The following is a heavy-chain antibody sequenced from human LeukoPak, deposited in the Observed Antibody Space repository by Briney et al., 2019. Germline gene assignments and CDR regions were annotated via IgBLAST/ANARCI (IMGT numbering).Heavy chain of an antibody. CDR3: AREAGIVVVPAAVDY. CDR2: INGGSGNT. V-gene: IGHV1-3*01. J-gene: IGHJ4*02. CDR1: GYTFTGYA. D-gene: IGHD2-2*01. Sequence: ASVKVSCEASGYTFTGYALHWVRQAPGQRLEWMGWINGGSGNTKYSQNFQGRVTITRDTSASTAYMELSSLRSEDTAVYYCAREAGIVVVPAAVDYWGQGTLVTVSS.